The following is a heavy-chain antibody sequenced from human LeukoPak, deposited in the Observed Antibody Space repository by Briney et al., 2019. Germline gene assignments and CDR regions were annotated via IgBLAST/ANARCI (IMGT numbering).Heavy chain of an antibody. V-gene: IGHV1-2*02. D-gene: IGHD3-16*01. CDR3: ARFLGAGYCDF. CDR1: GYTFTGYY. CDR2: INPDSGGT. J-gene: IGHJ4*02. Sequence: ASVKVSCKASGYTFTGYYMHWVRQAPGQGLEWVGWINPDSGGTKFAQNFEGRVTMTRDTSISTAYMELSRLRSDDTAVYFCARFLGAGYCDFWGQGTLVTVSS.